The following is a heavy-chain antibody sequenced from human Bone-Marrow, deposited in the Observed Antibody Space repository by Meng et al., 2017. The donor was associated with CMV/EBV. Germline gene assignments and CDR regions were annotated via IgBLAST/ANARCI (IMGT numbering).Heavy chain of an antibody. Sequence: SETLSLTCTVSGGSISGYFWSWIRQPPGKGLEWIRYIHYSGSTNYSPPLKSRVTVSVDTSKNQFSLKLTSVTAADTAVYYCARAGGFGSYSGMDVWGQGTTVTVSS. J-gene: IGHJ6*02. D-gene: IGHD3-10*01. CDR3: ARAGGFGSYSGMDV. CDR1: GGSISGYF. V-gene: IGHV4-59*01. CDR2: IHYSGST.